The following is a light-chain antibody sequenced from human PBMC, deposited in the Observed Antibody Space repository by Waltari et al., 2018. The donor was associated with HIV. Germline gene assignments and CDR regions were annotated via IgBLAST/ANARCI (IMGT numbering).Light chain of an antibody. V-gene: IGLV1-40*01. J-gene: IGLJ3*02. CDR2: GNR. CDR1: RSNIGAQYA. Sequence: QSVLTQPPSVSGAPGQRVTISCTGSRSNIGAQYALHWSQQLPGTAPKVLIYGNRDRPSGVPDRFSGSKSGTSASLVITGLQAEDEANYYCQSYDSSLSAWVFGGGTKLTVL. CDR3: QSYDSSLSAWV.